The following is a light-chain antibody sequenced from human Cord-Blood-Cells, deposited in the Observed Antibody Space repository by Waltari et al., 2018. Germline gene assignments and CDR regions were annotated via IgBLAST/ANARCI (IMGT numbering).Light chain of an antibody. CDR2: LNSDGSH. V-gene: IGLV4-69*01. Sequence: QLVLTKSPSASASLGAPVQLTCTLSSGHSSYAIAWHQQQPEKGPRYLMKLNSDGSHSKGDGIPDRFSGSSSGAERYLTISSLQSEDEADYYCQTWGTGIYVVFGGGTKLTVL. CDR3: QTWGTGIYVV. CDR1: SGHSSYA. J-gene: IGLJ2*01.